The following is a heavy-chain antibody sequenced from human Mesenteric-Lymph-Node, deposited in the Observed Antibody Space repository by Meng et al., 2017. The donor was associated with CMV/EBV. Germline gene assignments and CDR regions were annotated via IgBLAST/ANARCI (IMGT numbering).Heavy chain of an antibody. Sequence: GESLKISCAASGFTFSSYSMNWVRQAPGKGLEWVSSISSSSSYIYYADSVKGRFTISRDNAKNSLYLQMNSLRAEDTALYYCVKRGWNAFDVWGQGTMVTVSS. V-gene: IGHV3-21*04. CDR2: ISSSSSYI. D-gene: IGHD6-19*01. CDR1: GFTFSSYS. J-gene: IGHJ3*01. CDR3: VKRGWNAFDV.